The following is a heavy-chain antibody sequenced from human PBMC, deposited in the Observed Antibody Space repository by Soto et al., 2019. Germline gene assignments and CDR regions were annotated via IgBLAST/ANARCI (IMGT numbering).Heavy chain of an antibody. CDR2: IYYSGST. V-gene: IGHV4-39*01. Sequence: SETLSLTCTVSGGSISSSSYYWGWIRQPPGKGLEWIGSIYYSGSTYYNPSLKSRVTISVDTSKNQFSLKLSSVTAADTAVYYCARQGYDFPHYYYYYGMDVWGQGTTVTVSS. D-gene: IGHD3-3*01. CDR3: ARQGYDFPHYYYYYGMDV. CDR1: GGSISSSSYY. J-gene: IGHJ6*02.